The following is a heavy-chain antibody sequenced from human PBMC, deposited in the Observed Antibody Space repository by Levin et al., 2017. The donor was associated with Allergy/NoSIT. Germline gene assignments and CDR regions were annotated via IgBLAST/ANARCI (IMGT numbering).Heavy chain of an antibody. V-gene: IGHV4-59*08. J-gene: IGHJ2*01. CDR2: IYYTGST. Sequence: SETLSLTCTLSGGSLSGYYWSWIRQPPGMGLEWIGYIYYTGSTNNNPYNPSLKSRVTMSVDASKNQFSLHLSSVTAADTAVYYCAKYDALRYFDVWGRGTLVAVSP. D-gene: IGHD3-3*01. CDR1: GGSLSGYY. CDR3: AKYDALRYFDV.